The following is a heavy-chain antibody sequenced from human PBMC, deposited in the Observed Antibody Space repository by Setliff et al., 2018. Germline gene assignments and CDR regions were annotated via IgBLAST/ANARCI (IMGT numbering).Heavy chain of an antibody. CDR3: ARDRVTTLENYYYYYGM. CDR2: IYYSGST. V-gene: IGHV4-39*07. J-gene: IGHJ6*01. D-gene: IGHD4-17*01. CDR1: GGSISSSSYY. Sequence: SETLSLTCTVSGGSISSSSYYWGWIRQPPGKGLEWIGSIYYSGSTYYNPSLKSRVTISVDTSKNQFSLKLSSVTAADTAVYYCARDRVTTLENYYYYYGM.